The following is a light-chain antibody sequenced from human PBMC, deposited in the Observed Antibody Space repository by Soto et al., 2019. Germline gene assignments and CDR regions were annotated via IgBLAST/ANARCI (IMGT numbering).Light chain of an antibody. CDR1: QRVSTY. Sequence: VLTQSTATLSLSLGERATLSCRASQRVSTYLAWYQQKPGQAPRLLIYGAFNRATGIPARFSGSGSGTDFTLTISSLEPEDSAIYYCQQRNIWPPVTFGQGTRLE. V-gene: IGKV3-11*01. CDR2: GAF. J-gene: IGKJ5*01. CDR3: QQRNIWPPVT.